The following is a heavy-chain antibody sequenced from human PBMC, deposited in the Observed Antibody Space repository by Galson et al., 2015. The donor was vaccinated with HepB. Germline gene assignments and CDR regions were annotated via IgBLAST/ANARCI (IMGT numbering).Heavy chain of an antibody. CDR1: GYTFTTYH. Sequence: SVKVSCKASGYTFTTYHMHWVRQAPGQGLEWMGIIDPSGGRTTYAQKFQGRVTMTRDTSTSTVYMDLSNLRSEDTAVYYCARDLAYYYDGSGYLGYWGQGTLVTVSS. CDR2: IDPSGGRT. D-gene: IGHD3-22*01. CDR3: ARDLAYYYDGSGYLGY. V-gene: IGHV1-46*01. J-gene: IGHJ4*02.